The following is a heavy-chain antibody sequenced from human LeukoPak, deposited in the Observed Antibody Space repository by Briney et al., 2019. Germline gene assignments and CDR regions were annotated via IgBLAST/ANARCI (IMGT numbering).Heavy chain of an antibody. CDR3: ARDKKDGSGPRWFDP. CDR2: IYDRGPA. V-gene: IGHV4-30-2*01. Sequence: PSETLSLTCTVSGYAITSGGFSWNWIRQPPGRGLEWIGCIYDRGPAYYNPSLKSRVTISLDTSKNQFSLRLSSVTAADTAVYYCARDKKDGSGPRWFDPWGQGTLVTVSS. J-gene: IGHJ5*02. D-gene: IGHD3-10*01. CDR1: GYAITSGGFS.